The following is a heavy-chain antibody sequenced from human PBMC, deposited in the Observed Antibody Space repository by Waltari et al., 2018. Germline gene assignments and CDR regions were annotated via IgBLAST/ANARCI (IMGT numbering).Heavy chain of an antibody. Sequence: QVQLVQSGAEVKKPGSSVKVSCKASGGTFSSYAISWVRQAPGQGLEWMGRIIPIFGTANYAQKFQGRVTITADKSTSTAYMELSSLRSEDTAVYYCARDKASYSPPYYFDYWGQGTLVTVSS. J-gene: IGHJ4*02. CDR3: ARDKASYSPPYYFDY. CDR2: IIPIFGTA. D-gene: IGHD2-15*01. V-gene: IGHV1-69*08. CDR1: GGTFSSYA.